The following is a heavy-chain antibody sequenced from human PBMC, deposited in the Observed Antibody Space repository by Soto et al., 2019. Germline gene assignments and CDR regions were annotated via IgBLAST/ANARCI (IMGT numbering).Heavy chain of an antibody. CDR1: GYSFTSYW. D-gene: IGHD6-6*01. CDR3: AIRVASSIAARRGGYYFDY. J-gene: IGHJ4*02. CDR2: IYPGDSDT. Sequence: GESLKISCKGSGYSFTSYWIGWVRQMPGKGLEWMGIIYPGDSDTRYSPSFQGQVTISADKSISTAYLQWSSLKASDTAMYYCAIRVASSIAARRGGYYFDYWGQGTLVTVSS. V-gene: IGHV5-51*01.